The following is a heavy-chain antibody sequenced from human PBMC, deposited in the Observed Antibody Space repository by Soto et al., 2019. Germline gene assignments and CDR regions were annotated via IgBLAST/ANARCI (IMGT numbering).Heavy chain of an antibody. D-gene: IGHD6-19*01. J-gene: IGHJ3*02. V-gene: IGHV3-73*01. CDR1: GFTFSGSA. CDR2: IRSKANSYAT. CDR3: TTARYEQWLVITHAFDT. Sequence: EVQLVESGGGLVQPGGSLKLSCAASGFTFSGSAMHWVRQASGKGLEWVGRIRSKANSYATAYAASVKGRFTISRDDSKNTAYLQMNSLKSEDTAVYYCTTARYEQWLVITHAFDTWGQGTMVTVSS.